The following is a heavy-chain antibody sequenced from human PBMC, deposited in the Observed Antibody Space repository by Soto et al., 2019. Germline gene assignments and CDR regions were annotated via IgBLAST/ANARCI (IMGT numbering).Heavy chain of an antibody. CDR2: ISAYNGNT. CDR3: AKADSSSWAANYYYYGMDV. D-gene: IGHD6-13*01. CDR1: GYTFTSYG. J-gene: IGHJ6*02. Sequence: ASVKVSCKASGYTFTSYGISWVRQAPGQGLEWMGWISAYNGNTNYAQKLQGRLTMTTDTSTSTAYMELRSLRSDDTAVYYCAKADSSSWAANYYYYGMDVWGQGTTVTVSS. V-gene: IGHV1-18*01.